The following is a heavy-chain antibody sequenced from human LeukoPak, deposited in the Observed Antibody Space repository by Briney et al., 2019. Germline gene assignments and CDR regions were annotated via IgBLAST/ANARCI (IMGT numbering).Heavy chain of an antibody. D-gene: IGHD4-23*01. J-gene: IGHJ3*02. Sequence: GGPLRLSCAASGFTFNKYYMTWIRQVPGKGLEWVSYISGSGTAYYADSVTGRFTISRDNAQNSLYLQMNSLRAEDTAVYYCARDPGVSGGGNSGAFDIWGQGTMVTVSP. CDR3: ARDPGVSGGGNSGAFDI. CDR2: ISGSGTA. V-gene: IGHV3-11*04. CDR1: GFTFNKYY.